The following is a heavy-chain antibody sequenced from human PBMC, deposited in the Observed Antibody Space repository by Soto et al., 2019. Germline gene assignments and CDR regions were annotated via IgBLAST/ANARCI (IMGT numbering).Heavy chain of an antibody. CDR1: GFTFSIYS. CDR3: ARESAPNTKDSPGLIDAFDI. D-gene: IGHD1-1*01. Sequence: EVQLVESGGGLVKPGGSLRLSCAASGFTFSIYSMNWVRQAPGKGLEWVSSITGSPTYIYYADSVKGRFTISRDNAKNSLYLQMNSRRAEDTAVYYCARESAPNTKDSPGLIDAFDIWGQGTMVTVSS. J-gene: IGHJ3*02. CDR2: ITGSPTYI. V-gene: IGHV3-21*01.